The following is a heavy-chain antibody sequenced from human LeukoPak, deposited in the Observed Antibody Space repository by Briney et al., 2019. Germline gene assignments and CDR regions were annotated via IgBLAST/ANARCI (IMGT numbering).Heavy chain of an antibody. CDR3: AREYDFWSGTDAFDI. V-gene: IGHV3-21*01. J-gene: IGHJ3*02. CDR1: GFTFSSYG. Sequence: GGSLRLSCAASGFTFSSYGMHWVRQAPGKGLEWVSSISSSSSYIYYADSVKGRFTISRDNAKNSLYLQMNSPRAEDTAVYYCAREYDFWSGTDAFDIWGQGTMVTASS. CDR2: ISSSSSYI. D-gene: IGHD3-3*01.